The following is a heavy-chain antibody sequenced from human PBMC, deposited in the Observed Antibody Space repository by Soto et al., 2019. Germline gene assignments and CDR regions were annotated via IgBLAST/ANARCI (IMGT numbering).Heavy chain of an antibody. V-gene: IGHV3-11*03. CDR1: GFTFSDYY. CDR3: ARSGVVIPAAAPTAIDY. D-gene: IGHD2-2*01. CDR2: ISSSSSYR. J-gene: IGHJ4*02. Sequence: QVQLMESGGGLVKPGGSLRLSCAASGFTFSDYYMSWIRQAPGKGLEWVSYISSSSSYRNYADSVKGRFTISRDNAKNSLHLQMNSLRAEDTAVYYCARSGVVIPAAAPTAIDYWGQGTLVTVSS.